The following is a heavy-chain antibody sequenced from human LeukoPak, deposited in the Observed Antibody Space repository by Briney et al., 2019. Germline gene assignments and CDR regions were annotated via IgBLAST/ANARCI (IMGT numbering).Heavy chain of an antibody. CDR3: AKGVDGSAYYFFDY. J-gene: IGHJ4*01. Sequence: PGGSLRLSCAASGFSSYNYAMNWVRQAPGQGLEWVSVIGGSGGGTSYADSVKGRFTIFRDSSKNTLYLQMNNLRAEDTCVYYGAKGVDGSAYYFFDYWGQEPWSPSPQ. V-gene: IGHV3-23*01. CDR1: GFSSYNYA. D-gene: IGHD3-22*01. CDR2: IGGSGGGT.